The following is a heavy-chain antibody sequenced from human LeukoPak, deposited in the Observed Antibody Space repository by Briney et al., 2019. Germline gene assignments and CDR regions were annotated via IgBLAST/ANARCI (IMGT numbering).Heavy chain of an antibody. CDR1: GFPFSGYT. CDR2: INSVAVDT. CDR3: VRDRGTYRPIDY. J-gene: IGHJ4*02. V-gene: IGHV3-21*04. D-gene: IGHD1-26*01. Sequence: PGGSLRLSCAASGFPFSGYTMNWVRHAPGKGREWLASINSVAVDTYYVGSVRGRFTISRDNAKNSLYLQMNSLRAEDRAIYYCVRDRGTYRPIDYWGQGTLVTVSS.